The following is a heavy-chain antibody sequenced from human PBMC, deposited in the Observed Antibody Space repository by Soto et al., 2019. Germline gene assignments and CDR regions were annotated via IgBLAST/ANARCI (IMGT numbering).Heavy chain of an antibody. J-gene: IGHJ4*02. CDR3: ARQQKGRDDYGHHFDY. CDR1: GGSISSSSYY. Sequence: SETLSLTCTVSGGSISSSSYYWGWIRQPPGKGLEWIGSIYYSGSTYYNPSLKSRVTISVDTSKNQFSLKLSSVTAADTAVYYCARQQKGRDDYGHHFDYWGQGTLVTVSS. D-gene: IGHD4-17*01. V-gene: IGHV4-39*01. CDR2: IYYSGST.